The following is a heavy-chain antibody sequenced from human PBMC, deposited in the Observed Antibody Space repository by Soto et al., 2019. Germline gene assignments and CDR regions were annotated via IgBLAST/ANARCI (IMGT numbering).Heavy chain of an antibody. J-gene: IGHJ4*02. D-gene: IGHD1-26*01. CDR1: GFTFSSYS. V-gene: IGHV3-21*01. CDR2: VSSSSNYI. CDR3: ARDLVGATI. Sequence: EVQLVESGGGLVKPGGSLRLSYAASGFTFSSYSMNWVRQAPGKGLEWVSSVSSSSNYIYYADSVKGRFTISRDNAKNSLFLQVNSLRAEDTAVYYCARDLVGATIWGQGTLVTVSS.